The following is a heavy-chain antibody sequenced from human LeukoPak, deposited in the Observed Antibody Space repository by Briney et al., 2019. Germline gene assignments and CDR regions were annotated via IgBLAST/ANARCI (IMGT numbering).Heavy chain of an antibody. D-gene: IGHD6-19*01. CDR1: GFTFSSYA. Sequence: GGSLRLSCAASGFTFSSYAMSWVRQAPGKGLEWVSAISGSGGSTYYADSVKGRFTISRDNSKNTLYLQMNSLRAEDMAVYYCAKDKRQWLVSYFDYWGQGTLVTVSS. V-gene: IGHV3-23*01. CDR2: ISGSGGST. J-gene: IGHJ4*02. CDR3: AKDKRQWLVSYFDY.